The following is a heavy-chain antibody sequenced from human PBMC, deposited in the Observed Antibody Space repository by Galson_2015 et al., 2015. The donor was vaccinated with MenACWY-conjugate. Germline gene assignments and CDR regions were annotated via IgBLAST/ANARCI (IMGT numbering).Heavy chain of an antibody. CDR3: ARALSQKIIVAGY. V-gene: IGHV3-33*01. D-gene: IGHD3-16*02. J-gene: IGHJ4*02. Sequence: SLRLSCAASGFTFSSYGMHWVRQAPGKGLEWVAVIWYDGSNKYYADSVKGRFTISRDNSKNTLYLQMNCLRAEDTAVYYCARALSQKIIVAGYWGQGTLVTVSS. CDR2: IWYDGSNK. CDR1: GFTFSSYG.